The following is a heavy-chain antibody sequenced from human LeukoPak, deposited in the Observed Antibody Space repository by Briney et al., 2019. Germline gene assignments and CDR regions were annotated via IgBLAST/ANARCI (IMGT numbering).Heavy chain of an antibody. CDR3: ARDWYYYDSSGYYYDSATHDY. CDR1: GFTFSDYY. CDR2: ISSSGSTI. D-gene: IGHD3-22*01. V-gene: IGHV3-11*04. Sequence: GGSLRLSCAASGFTFSDYYMSWIRQAPGKGLEWVSYISSSGSTIYYADSVKGRFTISRDNAKNSLYLQMNSLRAEDTAVYYCARDWYYYDSSGYYYDSATHDYWGQGTLVTVSS. J-gene: IGHJ4*02.